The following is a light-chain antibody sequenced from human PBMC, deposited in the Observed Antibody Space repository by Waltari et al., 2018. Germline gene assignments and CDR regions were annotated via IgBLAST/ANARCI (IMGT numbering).Light chain of an antibody. CDR3: SSYAGSNNLV. Sequence: QSALTQPPSASGSPGQSVTISCTGTSSDVGGYNYVPWYQEHPGKAPKLMIYEVSKRPSRVSDRFSGSKSGHTASLTVSGLQAEDEADYYCSSYAGSNNLVFGGGTKLTAL. CDR2: EVS. V-gene: IGLV2-8*01. J-gene: IGLJ2*01. CDR1: SSDVGGYNY.